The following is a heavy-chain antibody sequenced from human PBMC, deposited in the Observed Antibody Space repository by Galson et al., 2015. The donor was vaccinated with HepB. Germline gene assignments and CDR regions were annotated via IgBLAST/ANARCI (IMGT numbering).Heavy chain of an antibody. CDR1: GFTFSSYG. V-gene: IGHV3-33*01. D-gene: IGHD4-17*01. J-gene: IGHJ4*02. Sequence: GFTFSSYGMHWVRQAPGKGLEWVAVIWYDGSNKYYADSVKGRFTISRDNSKNTLYLQMNSLRAEDTAVYYCARDVYGDYPEYYFDYWGQGTLVTVSS. CDR2: IWYDGSNK. CDR3: ARDVYGDYPEYYFDY.